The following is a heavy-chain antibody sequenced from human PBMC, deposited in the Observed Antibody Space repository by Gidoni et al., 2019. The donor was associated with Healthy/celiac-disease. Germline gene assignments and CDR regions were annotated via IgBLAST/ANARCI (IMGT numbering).Heavy chain of an antibody. J-gene: IGHJ4*02. CDR1: GGSFSGYY. Sequence: QVQLQQRGAGLLTPSETLSLTCAVYGGSFSGYYWSWIRQPPGKGLEWIVELNHSGRTNYNPSLKSRGTISVDTSKNQFSLKLSSVTAADTSVYYCARGRELELSLNYSSSGTGYDYWGQGTLVTVSS. D-gene: IGHD6-13*01. V-gene: IGHV4-34*01. CDR2: LNHSGRT. CDR3: ARGRELELSLNYSSSGTGYDY.